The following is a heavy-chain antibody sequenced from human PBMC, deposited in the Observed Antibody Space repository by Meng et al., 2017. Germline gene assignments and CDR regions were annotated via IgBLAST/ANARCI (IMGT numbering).Heavy chain of an antibody. D-gene: IGHD3-16*02. CDR3: ARDQATYYDYVWGSYRYGDRYYGMDV. CDR1: GGTFSSYA. Sequence: SVKVSCKASGGTFSSYAISWVRQAPGQGLEWMGGIIPIFGTANYAQKFQGRVTITTDESTSTAYIELSSLRSEDTAVYYCARDQATYYDYVWGSYRYGDRYYGMDVWGQGNRVTGCS. CDR2: IIPIFGTA. J-gene: IGHJ6*02. V-gene: IGHV1-69*05.